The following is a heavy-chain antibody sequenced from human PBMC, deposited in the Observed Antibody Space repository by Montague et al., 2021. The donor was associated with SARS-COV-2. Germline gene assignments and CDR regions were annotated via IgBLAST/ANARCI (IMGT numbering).Heavy chain of an antibody. D-gene: IGHD4-23*01. V-gene: IGHV4-59*03. CDR3: ATYREGYGGKGT. J-gene: IGHJ4*02. Sequence: SETLSLTCSVSGGITSHYHWSWIRQPPGKGLEWIGYINYNGETHHNPSLNGRVTLSVDTSKNQFSLSVMSVNPDDTAVYFCATYREGYGGKGTWGQGSLVTVSS. CDR2: INYNGET. CDR1: GGITSHYH.